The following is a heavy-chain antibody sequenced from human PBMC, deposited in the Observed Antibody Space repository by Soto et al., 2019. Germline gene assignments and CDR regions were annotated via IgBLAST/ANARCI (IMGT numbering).Heavy chain of an antibody. Sequence: QVQLVESGGGVVQPGRSLRLSCAASGFIFSSYAMHWVRQAPGKGLEWVAVISYDGSNKYYADSVKGRFTISRDNSKNTLYLQMNGLRPEDPAVYYCARTGLLHGMDVWGQGTTVTVSS. CDR2: ISYDGSNK. CDR3: ARTGLLHGMDV. J-gene: IGHJ6*02. D-gene: IGHD2-15*01. CDR1: GFIFSSYA. V-gene: IGHV3-30-3*01.